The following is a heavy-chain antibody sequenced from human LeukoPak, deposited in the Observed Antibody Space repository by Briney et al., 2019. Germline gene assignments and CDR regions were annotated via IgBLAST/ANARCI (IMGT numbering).Heavy chain of an antibody. J-gene: IGHJ5*02. CDR2: ISAYNGNT. Sequence: VASVKVSCKASGYTFTSYGISWVRQAPGQGLEWMGWISAYNGNTNYAQKLQGRVTMTTDTSTSTAYMELRSLRSDDTAVYYCARDEYYDFWSGYQYNWFDPWGQGTLVTVSS. V-gene: IGHV1-18*01. CDR3: ARDEYYDFWSGYQYNWFDP. D-gene: IGHD3-3*01. CDR1: GYTFTSYG.